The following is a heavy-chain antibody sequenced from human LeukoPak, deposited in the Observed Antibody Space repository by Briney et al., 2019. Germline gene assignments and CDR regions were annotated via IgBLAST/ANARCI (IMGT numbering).Heavy chain of an antibody. Sequence: GGSLRLSCEGSAFIFSGHWMNWVRQTPGKGLEWVAVVAHDGSVAYYADWVKGRLTISRDNSKNTLYLQMNNLRAEDTAVYYCAKEPAPYSSGWYFPDDHWGQGALVTVSS. CDR3: AKEPAPYSSGWYFPDDH. D-gene: IGHD6-19*01. CDR2: VAHDGSVA. V-gene: IGHV3-30*18. J-gene: IGHJ5*02. CDR1: AFIFSGHW.